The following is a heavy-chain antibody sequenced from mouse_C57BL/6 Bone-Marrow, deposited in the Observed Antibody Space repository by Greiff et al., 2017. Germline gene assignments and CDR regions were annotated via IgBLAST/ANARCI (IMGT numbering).Heavy chain of an antibody. D-gene: IGHD1-1*01. J-gene: IGHJ2*01. CDR1: GYSITSGYY. CDR3: AVTTVGG. Sequence: EVKLVESGPGLVKPSQSLSLTCSVTGYSITSGYYWNWIRQFPGNKLEWMGYISYDGSNNYNPSLKNRISITRDTSKNQFFLKLNSVTTEDTATYYCAVTTVGGWGQGTTLTVSS. CDR2: ISYDGSN. V-gene: IGHV3-6*01.